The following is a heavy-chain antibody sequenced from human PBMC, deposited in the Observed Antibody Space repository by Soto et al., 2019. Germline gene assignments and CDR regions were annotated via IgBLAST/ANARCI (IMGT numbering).Heavy chain of an antibody. CDR1: GFTFSDHY. Sequence: EVQLVESGGGLVQPGGSLRLSCAASGFTFSDHYMDWVRQAPGQGLEWVGRTRNRANSYTTEYAASVQGRFTISRDDSKNTLYLQMNSLKAEDTAVYYCARVFRITRNNDYLDYWGQGTLVSVSS. CDR2: TRNRANSYTT. D-gene: IGHD1-1*01. V-gene: IGHV3-72*01. CDR3: ARVFRITRNNDYLDY. J-gene: IGHJ4*02.